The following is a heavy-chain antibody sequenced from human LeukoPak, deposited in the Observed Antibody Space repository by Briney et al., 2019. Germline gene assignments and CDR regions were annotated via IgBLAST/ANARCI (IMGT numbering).Heavy chain of an antibody. CDR1: GESFSGYY. CDR2: INHSGST. Sequence: SETLSLTCGVYGESFSGYYWSWIRQPPGKGLEWIGEINHSGSTNYKSSLKSRVTISLDTSKNQFSLKLTSVTAADTAVYYCAGRTYYGGPDYWGQGTLVTVSS. J-gene: IGHJ4*02. V-gene: IGHV4-34*01. D-gene: IGHD1-26*01. CDR3: AGRTYYGGPDY.